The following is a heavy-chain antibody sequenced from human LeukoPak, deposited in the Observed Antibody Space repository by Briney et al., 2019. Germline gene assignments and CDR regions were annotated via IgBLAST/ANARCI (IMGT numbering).Heavy chain of an antibody. J-gene: IGHJ6*02. CDR1: GFTFSSYW. Sequence: GGSLRLSCAASGFTFSSYWMIWVRQAPGKGLEWVANIKQDGSDKYYVDSVKGRFTISRDNAKNSLYLQMNSLRAEDTAVYYCAKKRDDYGDYGLWYYYGMDVWGQGTTVTVSS. D-gene: IGHD4-17*01. CDR2: IKQDGSDK. CDR3: AKKRDDYGDYGLWYYYGMDV. V-gene: IGHV3-7*01.